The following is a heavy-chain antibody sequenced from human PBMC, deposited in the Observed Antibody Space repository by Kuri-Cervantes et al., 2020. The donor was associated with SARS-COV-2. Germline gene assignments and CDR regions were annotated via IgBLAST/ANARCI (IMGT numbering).Heavy chain of an antibody. Sequence: SETLSLTCTVSGGSISSYYWSWIRQPAGKGLEWIGRIYTSGSTNYNPSLKNRVTMSVDTSKNQFSLKLSSVTAADTAVYYCARVLRYYDSSGYLGSFDPWGQGTLVTVSS. J-gene: IGHJ5*02. D-gene: IGHD3-22*01. CDR1: GGSISSYY. CDR2: IYTSGST. V-gene: IGHV4-4*07. CDR3: ARVLRYYDSSGYLGSFDP.